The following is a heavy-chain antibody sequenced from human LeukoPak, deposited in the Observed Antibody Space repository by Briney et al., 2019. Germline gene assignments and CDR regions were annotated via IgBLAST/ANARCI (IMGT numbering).Heavy chain of an antibody. Sequence: ASVKVSCKASGYTFTSYAMHWVRQAPEQRLEWMGWINAGNGNTKYSQKFQGRVTITRDTSASTAYMELSSLRSEDTAVYYCARRSVDSYEIFDYWGQGTLVTVSS. CDR1: GYTFTSYA. D-gene: IGHD5-18*01. J-gene: IGHJ4*02. CDR3: ARRSVDSYEIFDY. CDR2: INAGNGNT. V-gene: IGHV1-3*01.